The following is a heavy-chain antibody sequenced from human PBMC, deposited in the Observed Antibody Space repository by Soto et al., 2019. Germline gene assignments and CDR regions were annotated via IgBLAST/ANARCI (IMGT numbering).Heavy chain of an antibody. Sequence: QVQLVQSGAEVKKPGSSVKVSCKASGGTFSSYAISWVRQAPGQGLEWMGWIIPIFGTANYALKFQGRVTITADEYTSPAFMALSSLRSEDTAVYYCAREATNQVGYLYVCGQVTTVTASS. CDR2: IIPIFGTA. CDR1: GGTFSSYA. D-gene: IGHD6-13*01. V-gene: IGHV1-69*01. J-gene: IGHJ6*02. CDR3: AREATNQVGYLYV.